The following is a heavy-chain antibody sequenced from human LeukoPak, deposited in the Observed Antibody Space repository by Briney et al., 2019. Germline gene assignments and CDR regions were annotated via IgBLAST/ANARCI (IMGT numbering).Heavy chain of an antibody. CDR2: INPSSGIT. Sequence: GASVKVSCKASGYTFASYYMHWVRQAPGQGLEWMGIINPSSGITNYAQKFQGRVSMTRDTSTSTVYMELSSLRSEDTAVYYCAGHIVGATPGAFDIWGQGTMVTVSS. J-gene: IGHJ3*02. CDR1: GYTFASYY. V-gene: IGHV1-46*01. CDR3: AGHIVGATPGAFDI. D-gene: IGHD1-26*01.